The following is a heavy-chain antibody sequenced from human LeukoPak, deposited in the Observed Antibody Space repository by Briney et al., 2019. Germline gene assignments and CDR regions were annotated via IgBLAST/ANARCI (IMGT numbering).Heavy chain of an antibody. CDR1: GGTFISYA. D-gene: IGHD3-3*01. CDR2: IIPIFGTA. J-gene: IGHJ4*02. CDR3: AGRFDDFWSGYTAPFDY. V-gene: IGHV1-69*13. Sequence: ASVKVSCKASGGTFISYAISWVRQAPGQGREWMGGIIPIFGTANYAQKFQGRVTITADESTSTAYMELSSLRSEDTAVYYCAGRFDDFWSGYTAPFDYWGQGTLVTVSS.